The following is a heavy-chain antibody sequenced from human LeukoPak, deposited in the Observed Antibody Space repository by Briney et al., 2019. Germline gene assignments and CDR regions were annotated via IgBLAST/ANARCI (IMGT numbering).Heavy chain of an antibody. CDR2: INPNSGVT. CDR3: AREGTLGYFDY. J-gene: IGHJ4*02. CDR1: RYTFTGYY. D-gene: IGHD1-1*01. Sequence: ASVKVSFKASRYTFTGYYMHWVRQAPGQGLEWMGWINPNSGVTNYAQKFQGRVTMTRDTSISTAYMELSRLRSDDTAVYYCAREGTLGYFDYWGQGTLVTVSS. V-gene: IGHV1-2*02.